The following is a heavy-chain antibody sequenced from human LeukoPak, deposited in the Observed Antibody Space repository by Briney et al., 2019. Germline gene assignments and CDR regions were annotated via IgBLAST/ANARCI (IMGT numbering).Heavy chain of an antibody. Sequence: GESLKISCKGSRYSFTSYWFSWVRQMPGKGLEWMGSIYPGDSDTRYSPSFQGQVTISADKSISTAYLQWSSLKASDTAMYYCARLIGYCSGGSCYSSGWFDPWGQGTLVTVSS. V-gene: IGHV5-51*01. CDR1: RYSFTSYW. CDR3: ARLIGYCSGGSCYSSGWFDP. CDR2: IYPGDSDT. D-gene: IGHD2-15*01. J-gene: IGHJ5*02.